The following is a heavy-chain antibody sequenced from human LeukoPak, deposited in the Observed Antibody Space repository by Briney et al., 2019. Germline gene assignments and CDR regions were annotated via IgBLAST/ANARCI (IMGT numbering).Heavy chain of an antibody. CDR3: ARHVGYGRSGSYDY. CDR1: GDSISSSSYY. V-gene: IGHV4-39*01. Sequence: MPSETLSLTCIVSGDSISSSSYYWGWIRQPPGKGLEWIGSIYYSGNTYYNPSLKSRVTISVDTSKNQFSLKLSSVTAADTAVYYCARHVGYGRSGSYDYWGQGTLVTVSS. D-gene: IGHD1-26*01. J-gene: IGHJ4*02. CDR2: IYYSGNT.